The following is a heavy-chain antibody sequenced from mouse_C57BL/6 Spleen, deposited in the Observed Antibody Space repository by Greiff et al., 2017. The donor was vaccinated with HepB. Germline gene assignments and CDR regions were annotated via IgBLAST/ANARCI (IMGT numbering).Heavy chain of an antibody. V-gene: IGHV1-50*01. Sequence: VQLQQPGAELVKPGASVKLSCKASGYTFTSYWMQWVKQRPGQGLEWIGEIDPSDSYTNYNQKFKGKATLTVDTSSSTAYMQLSSLTSEDSAVYYCARSDDYDDDFMDYWGQGTSVTVSS. CDR2: IDPSDSYT. CDR3: ARSDDYDDDFMDY. J-gene: IGHJ4*01. CDR1: GYTFTSYW. D-gene: IGHD2-4*01.